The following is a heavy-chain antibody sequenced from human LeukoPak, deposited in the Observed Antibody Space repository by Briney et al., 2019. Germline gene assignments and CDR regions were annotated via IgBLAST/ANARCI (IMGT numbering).Heavy chain of an antibody. CDR1: GFSFSGAW. Sequence: GSLRLSCAASGFSFSGAWMSWVRQPPGKGLEWIGDIYYSGSTNSNPSLKSRVTISVDTSKNQFSLKLSSVTAADTAVYYCARGIYGSGSYLDYWGQGTLVTVSS. V-gene: IGHV4-59*01. J-gene: IGHJ4*02. CDR2: IYYSGST. CDR3: ARGIYGSGSYLDY. D-gene: IGHD3-10*01.